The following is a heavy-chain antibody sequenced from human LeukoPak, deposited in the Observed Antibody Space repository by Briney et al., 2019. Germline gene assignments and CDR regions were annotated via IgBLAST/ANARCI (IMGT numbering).Heavy chain of an antibody. J-gene: IGHJ4*02. Sequence: GGSLRLSCAASGFTFSSYWMSWVRQAPGKGLEWVANIKQDGSEKYYVDSVKGRFTISRDNAKNSLYLQMNSLRAEDTAVYYCARGESAGKRGGLDYWGQGTLVTASS. CDR3: ARGESAGKRGGLDY. D-gene: IGHD6-19*01. V-gene: IGHV3-7*03. CDR1: GFTFSSYW. CDR2: IKQDGSEK.